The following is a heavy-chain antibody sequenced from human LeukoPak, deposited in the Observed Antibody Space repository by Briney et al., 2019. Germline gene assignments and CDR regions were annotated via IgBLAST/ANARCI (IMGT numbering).Heavy chain of an antibody. CDR1: GGSISSYY. Sequence: SETLSLTCTVSGGSISSYYWNWIRQPPGKGLEWIGSISYSGSTNYNPSLESRVTISVDTSKNQISLKLSSVTAADTAVYYCASCLYYDSSGYYSGWGQGTLVTVSS. CDR3: ASCLYYDSSGYYSG. CDR2: ISYSGST. D-gene: IGHD3-22*01. V-gene: IGHV4-59*08. J-gene: IGHJ4*02.